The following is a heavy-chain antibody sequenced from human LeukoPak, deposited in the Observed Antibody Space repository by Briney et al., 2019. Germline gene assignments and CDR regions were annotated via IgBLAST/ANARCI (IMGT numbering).Heavy chain of an antibody. CDR1: GFTFSTYW. D-gene: IGHD1-14*01. Sequence: GGSLRLSCAGSGFTFSTYWMTWVRQAPGKGLEWVATIKEDASEIYYADSVKGRFTISRDNAKNSLHLLMNSLIAEDTAMYYCARARIDYWGQGTLVTVSS. V-gene: IGHV3-7*04. CDR3: ARARIDY. CDR2: IKEDASEI. J-gene: IGHJ4*02.